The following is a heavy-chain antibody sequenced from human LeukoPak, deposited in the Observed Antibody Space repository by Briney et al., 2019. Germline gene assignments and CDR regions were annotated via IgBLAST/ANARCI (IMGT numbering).Heavy chain of an antibody. D-gene: IGHD5-24*01. J-gene: IGHJ4*02. CDR2: IHSSGST. CDR1: GGSIRYSSYY. V-gene: IGHV4-39*07. CDR3: ARAGWLQLDYFDY. Sequence: SETLSLTCSVAGGSIRYSSYYWTWIRQPPGKGLEWIGNIHSSGSTDYNPSLKSRVTISVDTSKNQFSLKLSSVTAADTAVYYCARAGWLQLDYFDYWGQGTLVTVSS.